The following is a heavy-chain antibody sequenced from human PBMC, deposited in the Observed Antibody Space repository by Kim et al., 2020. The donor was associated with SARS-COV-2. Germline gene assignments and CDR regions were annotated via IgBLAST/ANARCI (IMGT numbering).Heavy chain of an antibody. J-gene: IGHJ4*02. D-gene: IGHD5-12*01. CDR1: GGSISSSSYY. Sequence: SETLSLTCTVSGGSISSSSYYWGWIRQPPGKGLEWIGSIYYSGSTYYNPSLKSRVTISIDTSKNQFSLKLSSVTAADTAVYYCARQGRRGYSGLGYFDYWGQGTLVTVSS. CDR3: ARQGRRGYSGLGYFDY. CDR2: IYYSGST. V-gene: IGHV4-39*01.